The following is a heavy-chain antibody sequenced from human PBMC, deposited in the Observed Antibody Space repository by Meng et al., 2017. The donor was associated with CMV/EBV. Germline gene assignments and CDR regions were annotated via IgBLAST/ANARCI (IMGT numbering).Heavy chain of an antibody. CDR2: ISADGTYI. CDR3: VRGQHNSGWYKDY. V-gene: IGHV3-64*02. D-gene: IGHD6-19*01. Sequence: CVASEVTLSSYAMFWVRLAPGEGLKYVSAISADGTYIYYADSVKCRFTISRDNSKITLSMQLGSLRTGDMGDYYCVRGQHNSGWYKDYWGQGTLVTVSS. J-gene: IGHJ4*02. CDR1: EVTLSSYA.